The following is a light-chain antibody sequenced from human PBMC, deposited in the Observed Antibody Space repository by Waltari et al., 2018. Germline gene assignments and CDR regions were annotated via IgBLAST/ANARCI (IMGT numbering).Light chain of an antibody. CDR1: NIGSIY. Sequence: SYVLTPPPSLSVAPGPTARITCGGNNIGSIYVYWYQQRPGPAHVFVLYYYPDRPPGVPERFSGSNSGNTATLIISRVEAEDEADYYCQAWDTSTDQGIFGGGTKLTVL. CDR3: QAWDTSTDQGI. V-gene: IGLV3-21*01. CDR2: YYP. J-gene: IGLJ2*01.